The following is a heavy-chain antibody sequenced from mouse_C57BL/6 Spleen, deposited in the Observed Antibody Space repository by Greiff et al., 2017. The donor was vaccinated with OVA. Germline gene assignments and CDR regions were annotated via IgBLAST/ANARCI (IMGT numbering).Heavy chain of an antibody. D-gene: IGHD1-1*01. CDR2: INPNNGGT. V-gene: IGHV1-26*01. CDR1: GYTFTDYY. J-gene: IGHJ1*03. CDR3: ARKNHYYGSSYEYFDV. Sequence: VQLQQSGPELVKPGASVKISCKASGYTFTDYYMNWVKQSHGKSLEWIGDINPNNGGTSYNQKFKGKATLTVDKSSSTAYMELRSLTSEDSAVYYCARKNHYYGSSYEYFDVWGTGTTVTVSS.